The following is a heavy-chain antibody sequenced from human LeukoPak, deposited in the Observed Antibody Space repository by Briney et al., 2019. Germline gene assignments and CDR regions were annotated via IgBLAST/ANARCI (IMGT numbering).Heavy chain of an antibody. CDR3: ARSMDYYYGMDV. D-gene: IGHD5-24*01. Sequence: PGGSLRLSCVASGFTFSSYAMSWVRQAPGKGLEWVSSSSGSGGSTYYADSVKGRFTISRDNSKNTLYLQMNSLRAEDTAVYYCARSMDYYYGMDVWGQGTTVTVSS. CDR1: GFTFSSYA. J-gene: IGHJ6*02. CDR2: SSGSGGST. V-gene: IGHV3-23*01.